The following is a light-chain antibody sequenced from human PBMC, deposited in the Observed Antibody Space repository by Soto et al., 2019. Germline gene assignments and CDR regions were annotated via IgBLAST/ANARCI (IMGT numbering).Light chain of an antibody. V-gene: IGLV2-14*01. CDR1: SSDVGGYNY. J-gene: IGLJ1*01. CDR3: SSYTSSSTYV. Sequence: QSVLTQPASVSGSPGQSITISRTGTSSDVGGYNYVSWYQQHPGKAPKLMIYDVSNRPSGVSNRFSGSKSGNTASLTISGLQADDEADYYCSSYTSSSTYVFGTGTKVTVL. CDR2: DVS.